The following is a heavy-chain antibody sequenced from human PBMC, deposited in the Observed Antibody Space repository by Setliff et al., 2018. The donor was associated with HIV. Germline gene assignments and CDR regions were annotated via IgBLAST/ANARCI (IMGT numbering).Heavy chain of an antibody. V-gene: IGHV1-18*04. J-gene: IGHJ4*02. CDR3: ARSRNSILTGYYPTADFDY. CDR2: ISPGNGNT. D-gene: IGHD3-9*01. Sequence: ASVKVSCKASGYTFTDYFIHWVRQAPGQGLEWVGWISPGNGNTNYAQKLQGRVTMTTDTSTSTAYMELRSLRSDDTAVYYCARSRNSILTGYYPTADFDYWGQGTLVTVSS. CDR1: GYTFTDYF.